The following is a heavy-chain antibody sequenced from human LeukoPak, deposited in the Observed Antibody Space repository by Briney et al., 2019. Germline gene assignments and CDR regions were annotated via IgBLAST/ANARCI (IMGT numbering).Heavy chain of an antibody. CDR3: ARDVYSSSWYYFDY. Sequence: ASVKVSCKASGYTSTSYGISWVRQAPGQGLEWMGWISAYNGNTNYAQKLQGRVTMTTDTSTSTAYMELRSLRSDDTAVYYCARDVYSSSWYYFDYWGQGTLVTVSS. V-gene: IGHV1-18*01. D-gene: IGHD6-13*01. J-gene: IGHJ4*02. CDR2: ISAYNGNT. CDR1: GYTSTSYG.